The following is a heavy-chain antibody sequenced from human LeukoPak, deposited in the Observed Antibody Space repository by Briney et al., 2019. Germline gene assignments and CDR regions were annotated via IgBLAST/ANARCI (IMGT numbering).Heavy chain of an antibody. Sequence: PSETLSLTCTVSGGSVSSGSYYWSWIRQPPGKGLEWIGYIYYTGSTNYNPSLKSRVTMSVDTSRNQFSLKLSSVTAADTAVYYCARDDGSGKEDFWGQGTLVTVSS. CDR3: ARDDGSGKEDF. D-gene: IGHD6-19*01. CDR1: GGSVSSGSYY. J-gene: IGHJ4*02. CDR2: IYYTGST. V-gene: IGHV4-61*01.